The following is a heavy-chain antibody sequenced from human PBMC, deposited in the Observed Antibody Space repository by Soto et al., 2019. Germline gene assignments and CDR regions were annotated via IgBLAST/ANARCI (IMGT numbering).Heavy chain of an antibody. Sequence: PGGSLRLSCAASGFTVSTNYMSWVRQAPGKGLEWVSIIYSGGNTYYADSVKGRFTVSRDNSMNTLYLQMNSLRVEDTAVYYCAGARVSGGAFWSGYYFDYWGQGTLVTVSS. CDR2: IYSGGNT. V-gene: IGHV3-66*01. CDR3: AGARVSGGAFWSGYYFDY. J-gene: IGHJ4*02. CDR1: GFTVSTNY. D-gene: IGHD3-3*01.